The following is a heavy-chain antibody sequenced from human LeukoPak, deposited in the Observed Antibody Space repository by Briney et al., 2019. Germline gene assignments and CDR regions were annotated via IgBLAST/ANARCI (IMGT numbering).Heavy chain of an antibody. Sequence: GGSLRLSCAASGFTFTIFGLNWVRQAPGKGLEWVAVISYDVSNKYYADSVKGRFTISRDNSKNTLYLQMNSLRAEDTAVYYCAAPVDDSSGYYYWYFDLWGRGTLVTVSS. J-gene: IGHJ2*01. CDR1: GFTFTIFG. V-gene: IGHV3-30*03. CDR3: AAPVDDSSGYYYWYFDL. D-gene: IGHD3-22*01. CDR2: ISYDVSNK.